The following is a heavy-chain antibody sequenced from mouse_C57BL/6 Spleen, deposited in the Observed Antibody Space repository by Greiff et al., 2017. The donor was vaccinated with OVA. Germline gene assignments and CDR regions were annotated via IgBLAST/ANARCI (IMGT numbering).Heavy chain of an antibody. CDR3: ASLYYSNFDY. V-gene: IGHV5-6*01. J-gene: IGHJ2*01. CDR2: ISSGGSYT. Sequence: EVQRVESVGDLVKPGGSLKLSCAASGFTFSSYGMSWVRQTPDKRLEWVATISSGGSYTYYPDSVKGRFTISRDNAKNTLYLQMSSLKSEDTAMYYCASLYYSNFDYWGQGTTLTVSS. D-gene: IGHD2-5*01. CDR1: GFTFSSYG.